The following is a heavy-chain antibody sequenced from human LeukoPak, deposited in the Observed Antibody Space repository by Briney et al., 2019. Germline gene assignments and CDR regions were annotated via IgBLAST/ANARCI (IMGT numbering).Heavy chain of an antibody. V-gene: IGHV4-39*07. CDR3: ARDGGDRDY. J-gene: IGHJ4*02. D-gene: IGHD2-21*02. Sequence: SETLSLTCTVSGGSISSGSYYWGWIRQPPGKGLEWIGSIYYSGTPYYNPSLKSRVTISLDTSKNQFSLKLNSVTAADTAVYYCARDGGDRDYWGQGTLVTVSS. CDR2: IYYSGTP. CDR1: GGSISSGSYY.